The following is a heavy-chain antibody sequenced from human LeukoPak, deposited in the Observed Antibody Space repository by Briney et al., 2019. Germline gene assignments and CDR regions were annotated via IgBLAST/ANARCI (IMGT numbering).Heavy chain of an antibody. Sequence: PGGSLRLSCAASGFTFSSYSMNWVRQAPGKGLEWVSSISSSSSYIYYADSVKGRFTISRDNAKNSLYLQMNSLRAEDTAVYYCAREDTMRSGYFDYWGQGTLVTVSS. CDR2: ISSSSSYI. CDR1: GFTFSSYS. V-gene: IGHV3-21*01. CDR3: AREDTMRSGYFDY. J-gene: IGHJ4*02. D-gene: IGHD3-22*01.